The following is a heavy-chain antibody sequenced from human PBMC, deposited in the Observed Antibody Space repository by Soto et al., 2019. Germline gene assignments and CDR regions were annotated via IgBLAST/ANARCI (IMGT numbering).Heavy chain of an antibody. CDR1: GGSFSGYY. Sequence: SETLSLTCAVYGGSFSGYYWSWIRQPPGKGLEWIGEINHSGSTNYNPSLKSRVTISVDTSKNQFSLKLGSVTAADTAVYYCASFPNVGPHDYWGQGTLVTVSS. D-gene: IGHD1-1*01. CDR2: INHSGST. V-gene: IGHV4-34*01. J-gene: IGHJ4*02. CDR3: ASFPNVGPHDY.